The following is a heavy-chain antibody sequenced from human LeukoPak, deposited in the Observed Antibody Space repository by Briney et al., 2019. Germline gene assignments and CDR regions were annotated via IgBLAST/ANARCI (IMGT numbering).Heavy chain of an antibody. V-gene: IGHV3-23*01. CDR2: ISGSGGST. J-gene: IGHJ4*02. Sequence: GGSLRLPCAASGLTFSSYAMSWVRQAPGKGLEWVSAISGSGGSTYYADSVKGRFTISRDNSKNTLYLQMNSLRAEDTAVYYCAKSGILGGYCSGGSCYQFDYWGQGTLVTVSS. D-gene: IGHD2-15*01. CDR3: AKSGILGGYCSGGSCYQFDY. CDR1: GLTFSSYA.